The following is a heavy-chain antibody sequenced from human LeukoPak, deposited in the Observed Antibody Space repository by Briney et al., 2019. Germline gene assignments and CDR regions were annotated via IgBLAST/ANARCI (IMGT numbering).Heavy chain of an antibody. CDR1: GFTVSSYW. Sequence: PGGSLRLSCAASGFTVSSYWMHWVRQAPGKGLVWVSRINSDGSSTSYADSVKGRFTISRDNAKNTLYLQMNSLRAEDTAVYYCATLSRGTIFGVWGQGTLVTVSS. D-gene: IGHD3-3*01. J-gene: IGHJ4*02. CDR3: ATLSRGTIFGV. V-gene: IGHV3-74*01. CDR2: INSDGSST.